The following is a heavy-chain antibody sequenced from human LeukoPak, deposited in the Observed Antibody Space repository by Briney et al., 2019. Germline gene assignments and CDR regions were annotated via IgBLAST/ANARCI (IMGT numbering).Heavy chain of an antibody. D-gene: IGHD6-19*01. Sequence: AASVKVSCKASGYTFTSYGISWVRQAPGQGLEWMGWISAYNGNTNYAQKLQGRVTMTTDTSTSTAYMELRSLRSDDTAVYYCARVWSIAVAGLYYYYGMDVWGQGTTVTVSS. CDR1: GYTFTSYG. CDR2: ISAYNGNT. J-gene: IGHJ6*02. CDR3: ARVWSIAVAGLYYYYGMDV. V-gene: IGHV1-18*01.